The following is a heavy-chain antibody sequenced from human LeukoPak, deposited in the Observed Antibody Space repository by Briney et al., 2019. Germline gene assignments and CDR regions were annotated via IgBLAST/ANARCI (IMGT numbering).Heavy chain of an antibody. D-gene: IGHD6-13*01. CDR3: AKAGIAAAGTGGYFQH. Sequence: GGSLRLSCVASGFTFSSSWMTWVRQAPGKGLEWVASIREDGSQKTAVDSVRGRFTISRDNAKNSLYLQMNSLRAEDMALYYCAKAGIAAAGTGGYFQHWGQGTLVTVSS. V-gene: IGHV3-7*03. CDR1: GFTFSSSW. CDR2: IREDGSQK. J-gene: IGHJ1*01.